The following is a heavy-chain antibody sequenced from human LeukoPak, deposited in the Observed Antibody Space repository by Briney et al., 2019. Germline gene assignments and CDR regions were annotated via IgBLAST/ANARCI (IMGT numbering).Heavy chain of an antibody. CDR2: INHSGST. J-gene: IGHJ4*02. CDR1: GGSFSGYY. V-gene: IGHV4-34*01. D-gene: IGHD3-10*01. CDR3: ARGYGSGSYYNPSGDY. Sequence: SETLSLTCAVYGGSFSGYYWSWIRQPPGKGLEWIVEINHSGSTNYNPSLKSRVTISVDTSKNQFSLKLSSVTAADTAVYYCARGYGSGSYYNPSGDYWGQGTLVTVSS.